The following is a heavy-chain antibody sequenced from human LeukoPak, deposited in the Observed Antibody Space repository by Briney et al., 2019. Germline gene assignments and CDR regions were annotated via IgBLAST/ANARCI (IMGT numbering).Heavy chain of an antibody. CDR1: GGSISSGGYY. CDR2: IYHSGST. V-gene: IGHV4-30-2*01. D-gene: IGHD2-2*01. Sequence: SETLSLTCTVSGGSISSGGYYWSWIRQPPGKGVERIGYIYHSGSTYYNPSLKSRVTISVDRSKNQFSLKLSSVTAADTAVYYCASTPKISSTSTFFDYWGQGTLVTVSS. J-gene: IGHJ4*02. CDR3: ASTPKISSTSTFFDY.